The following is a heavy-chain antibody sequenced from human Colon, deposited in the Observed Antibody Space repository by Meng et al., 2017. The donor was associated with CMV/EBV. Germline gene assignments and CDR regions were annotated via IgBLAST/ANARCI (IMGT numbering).Heavy chain of an antibody. CDR1: DFIFSNYQ. CDR2: ISSSGSTV. V-gene: IGHV3-48*03. J-gene: IGHJ4*02. CDR3: AKDHCSTTTCYFDV. Sequence: GGSLRLSCAASDFIFSNYQMSWVRLAPGKGLEWVSYISSSGSTVHYADSVKGRFTISRDNAKNSLYLQMNSLRVEDTAVYYCAKDHCSTTTCYFDVWGQGTLVTVSS. D-gene: IGHD1-1*01.